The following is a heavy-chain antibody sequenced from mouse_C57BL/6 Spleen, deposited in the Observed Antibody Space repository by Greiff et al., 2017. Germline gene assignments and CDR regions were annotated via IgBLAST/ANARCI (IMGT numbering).Heavy chain of an antibody. Sequence: EVKLVESGGGLVQPGGSLSLSCAASGFTFTDYYMSWVRQPPGKALEWLGFIRNKANGYTTEYSASVKGRFTISRDNSQSTLYLQMNALRAEDSATYYCARYNLYAMDYWGQGTSVTVSS. CDR3: ARYNLYAMDY. J-gene: IGHJ4*01. V-gene: IGHV7-3*01. CDR1: GFTFTDYY. CDR2: IRNKANGYTT.